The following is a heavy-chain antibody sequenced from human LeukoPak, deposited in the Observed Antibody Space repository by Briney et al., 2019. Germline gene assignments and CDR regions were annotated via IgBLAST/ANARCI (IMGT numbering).Heavy chain of an antibody. V-gene: IGHV4-39*07. CDR2: IYYSGST. D-gene: IGHD3-22*01. CDR3: ARVTGRITMIVVVITTAAFDI. CDR1: GGSISSSSYY. Sequence: PSETLSLTCTVSGGSISSSSYYWGWIRQPPGKGLEWIGSIYYSGSTYYNPSLKSRVAISVDTSKNRFSLKLSSVTAADTAVYYCARVTGRITMIVVVITTAAFDIWGQGTMVTVSS. J-gene: IGHJ3*02.